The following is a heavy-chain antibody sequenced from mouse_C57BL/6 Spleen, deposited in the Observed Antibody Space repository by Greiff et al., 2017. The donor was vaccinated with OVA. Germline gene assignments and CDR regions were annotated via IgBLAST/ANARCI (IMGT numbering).Heavy chain of an antibody. CDR3: TTLITTVVEDFDY. CDR2: IDPEDGDT. V-gene: IGHV14-1*01. J-gene: IGHJ2*01. CDR1: GFNIKDYY. Sequence: EVQLQQSGAELVRPGASVKLSCTASGFNIKDYYMHWVKQRPEQGLEWIGRIDPEDGDTEYAPKFKGKATMTADTSSTTAYLQLSSLTSEDTAVYYCTTLITTVVEDFDYWGQGTTLTVSS. D-gene: IGHD1-1*01.